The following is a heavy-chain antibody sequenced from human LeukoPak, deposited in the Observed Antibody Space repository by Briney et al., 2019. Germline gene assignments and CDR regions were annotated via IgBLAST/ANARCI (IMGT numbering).Heavy chain of an antibody. Sequence: ASVKVSCKASGYTFTNYDINWVRQATGQGLEWMGWMNPNSGNTGFAQKFQGRVTLARNTSISTAYMDLSSLRSEDTAVYYCARGLPRSPLTQYGSETDAFDIWGQGTMVTVSS. V-gene: IGHV1-8*03. CDR2: MNPNSGNT. J-gene: IGHJ3*02. D-gene: IGHD3-10*01. CDR3: ARGLPRSPLTQYGSETDAFDI. CDR1: GYTFTNYD.